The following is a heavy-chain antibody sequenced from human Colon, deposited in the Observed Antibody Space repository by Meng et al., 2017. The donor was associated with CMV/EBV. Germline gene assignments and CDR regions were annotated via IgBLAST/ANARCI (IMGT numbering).Heavy chain of an antibody. CDR1: GFPFSNYY. V-gene: IGHV3-11*04. D-gene: IGHD1-26*01. J-gene: IGHJ4*02. CDR3: VRDILRVGITYYFDY. Sequence: GESLKISCAASGFPFSNYYMSWIRLAPGKGLEWISYISGDGSDLFYGDSVRGRFTIPRDNAKNSLYLQINSLRVEDTAVYYCVRDILRVGITYYFDYWGQGTLVTVSS. CDR2: ISGDGSDL.